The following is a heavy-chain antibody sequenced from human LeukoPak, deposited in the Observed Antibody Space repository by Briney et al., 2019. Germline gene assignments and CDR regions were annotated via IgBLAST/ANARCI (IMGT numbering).Heavy chain of an antibody. CDR2: IRYDGSNK. J-gene: IGHJ6*03. CDR1: GFTFSSYG. CDR3: AKSLAIRFLPRLDYYYMDV. V-gene: IGHV3-30*02. D-gene: IGHD3-3*01. Sequence: GGSLRLSCAASGFTFSSYGMHWVRQAPGKGLEWVAFIRYDGSNKYYADSVKGRFTISRDNSKNTLYLQMNSLRAEDTAVYYCAKSLAIRFLPRLDYYYMDVWGKGTTVTVSS.